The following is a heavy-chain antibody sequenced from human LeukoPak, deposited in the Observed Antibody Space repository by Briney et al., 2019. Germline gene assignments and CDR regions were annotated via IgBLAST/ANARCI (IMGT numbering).Heavy chain of an antibody. CDR3: ASEVIVVVVAATPHAFDI. Sequence: GGSLRLSCAASGFTFSSYGMHWVRQAPGKGLEWVAFIRYDGSNKYYADSVKGRFTISRDNSKNTLYLQMNSLRAEDTAVYHCASEVIVVVVAATPHAFDIWGQGTMVTVSS. CDR2: IRYDGSNK. D-gene: IGHD2-15*01. J-gene: IGHJ3*02. CDR1: GFTFSSYG. V-gene: IGHV3-30*02.